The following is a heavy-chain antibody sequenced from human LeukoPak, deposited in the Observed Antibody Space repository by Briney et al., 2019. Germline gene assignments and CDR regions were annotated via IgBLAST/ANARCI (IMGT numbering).Heavy chain of an antibody. J-gene: IGHJ4*02. V-gene: IGHV3-30-3*01. CDR1: TFTFSSYA. D-gene: IGHD6-19*01. Sequence: PRGSLRLSCAASTFTFSSYAMHWVRQAPGQGLEWVAVISYDGSNKYYADSVKGRFTISRDNSNNTLYLQMNSLRAEDTAVYYCARDRIAVAGIFDYWGQGTLVTVSS. CDR2: ISYDGSNK. CDR3: ARDRIAVAGIFDY.